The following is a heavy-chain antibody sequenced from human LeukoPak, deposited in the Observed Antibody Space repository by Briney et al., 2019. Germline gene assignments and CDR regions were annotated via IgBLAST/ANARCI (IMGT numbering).Heavy chain of an antibody. CDR3: ARGAEYYAIWRGYAGYSDY. J-gene: IGHJ4*02. CDR2: ISHHGST. CDR1: GYSISNGYY. Sequence: PETLSLTCTVSGYSISNGYYWGWIRQPPGKGLEWVGSISHHGSTYYNPSLRSRITISLDRSKQKFSLKLTSVTAADTAVYFCARGAEYYAIWRGYAGYSDYWGQGISVTVSS. V-gene: IGHV4-38-2*02. D-gene: IGHD3-3*01.